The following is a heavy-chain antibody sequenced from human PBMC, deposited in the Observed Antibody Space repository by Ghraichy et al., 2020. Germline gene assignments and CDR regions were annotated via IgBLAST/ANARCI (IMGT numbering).Heavy chain of an antibody. V-gene: IGHV4-4*07. Sequence: GSLRLSCTVSGGSISSYYWSWIRQPAGKGLEWIGRIHAGGTTNYHSSLKSRVTMSVDTSNNQFSLKLTSVTAADTAVYYCAREVNAVTETKRCFDIWGQGTMVTVSS. CDR1: GGSISSYY. J-gene: IGHJ3*02. CDR2: IHAGGTT. D-gene: IGHD1-7*01. CDR3: AREVNAVTETKRCFDI.